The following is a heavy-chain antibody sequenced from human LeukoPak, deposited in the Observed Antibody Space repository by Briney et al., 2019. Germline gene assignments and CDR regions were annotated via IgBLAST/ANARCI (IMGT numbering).Heavy chain of an antibody. Sequence: SETLSLTCTVSGDSISRSSYFWAWIRQSPGKGLEWIGSVYSSGSTYYNPSLRSQITISVDTSKNQFSLKLTSVAAADTAMYYCTRDMEYPGAGFDYWGQGIPVTVSS. J-gene: IGHJ4*02. V-gene: IGHV4-39*07. D-gene: IGHD3-3*01. CDR2: VYSSGST. CDR1: GDSISRSSYF. CDR3: TRDMEYPGAGFDY.